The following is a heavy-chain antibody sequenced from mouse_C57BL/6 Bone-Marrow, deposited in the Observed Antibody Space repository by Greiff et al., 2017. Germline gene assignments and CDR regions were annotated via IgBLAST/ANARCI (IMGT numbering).Heavy chain of an antibody. CDR2: INPGSGGP. J-gene: IGHJ3*01. Sequence: QVQLQQSGAELVRPGTSVKVSCKASGYAFTNYLIEWVKQRPGQGLEWIGVINPGSGGPYYNEKFKGKATLTADKSSSTAYMQLSSLTSEDSAVYFCARDGYDPWFAYWGQGTLVTVSA. CDR1: GYAFTNYL. CDR3: ARDGYDPWFAY. D-gene: IGHD2-2*01. V-gene: IGHV1-54*01.